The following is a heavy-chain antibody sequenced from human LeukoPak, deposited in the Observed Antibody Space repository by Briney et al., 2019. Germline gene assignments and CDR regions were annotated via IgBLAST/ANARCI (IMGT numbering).Heavy chain of an antibody. Sequence: GGSLRLSCAASGFTFSNYWMHWVRQAPGKGLLWVSRINGDGSTTNYADSVKGRFTISRDNAKNTLFLQMNSLRAEDTAVYYCAREDSGRYSLIDYWGQGTLVTVSS. D-gene: IGHD1-26*01. CDR2: INGDGSTT. V-gene: IGHV3-74*01. CDR3: AREDSGRYSLIDY. CDR1: GFTFSNYW. J-gene: IGHJ4*02.